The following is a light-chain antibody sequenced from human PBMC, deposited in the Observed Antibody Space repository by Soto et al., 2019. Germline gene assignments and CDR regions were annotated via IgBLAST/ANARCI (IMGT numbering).Light chain of an antibody. CDR2: GAS. V-gene: IGKV3D-11*02. CDR1: QSVSSY. CDR3: QQHLGRHT. Sequence: EIVLTQSPATLSLSPGERATLSCRASQSVSSYLAWYQFKPGQAPRIIIFGASGRATGIPDRFSGSGSGTDFTLTISRLEPEDSAVYYCQQHLGRHTFGQGTKVDIK. J-gene: IGKJ1*01.